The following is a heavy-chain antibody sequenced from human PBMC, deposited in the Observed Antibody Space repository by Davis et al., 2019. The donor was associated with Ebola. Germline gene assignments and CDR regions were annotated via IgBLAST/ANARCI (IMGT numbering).Heavy chain of an antibody. D-gene: IGHD3-3*01. CDR1: GFTFSSYA. Sequence: PGGSLRLSCAASGFTFSSYAMSWVRQAPGKGLEWVSAISGSGGSTYYADSVKGRFTISRDNSKNTLYLQMNSLRAEDTAVYYCARDLPTDDFWSGYYTGIGDYWGQGTLVTVSS. J-gene: IGHJ4*02. CDR3: ARDLPTDDFWSGYYTGIGDY. V-gene: IGHV3-23*01. CDR2: ISGSGGST.